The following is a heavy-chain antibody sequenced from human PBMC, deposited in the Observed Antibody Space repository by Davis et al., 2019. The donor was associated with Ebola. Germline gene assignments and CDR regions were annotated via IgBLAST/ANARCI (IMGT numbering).Heavy chain of an antibody. Sequence: PSETLSLTCAVYGGSFSGYYWSWIRQPPGKGLEWIGEINHSGSTNYNPSLKSRVTISVDTSKNQFSLKLSSVTAADTAVYYCARVRVEFEYSSSEYYYYGMDVWGQGTTVTVSS. J-gene: IGHJ6*02. CDR3: ARVRVEFEYSSSEYYYYGMDV. CDR1: GGSFSGYY. CDR2: INHSGST. D-gene: IGHD6-6*01. V-gene: IGHV4-34*01.